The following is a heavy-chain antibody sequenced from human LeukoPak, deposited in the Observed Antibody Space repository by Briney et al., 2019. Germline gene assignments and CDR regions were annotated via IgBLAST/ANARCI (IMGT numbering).Heavy chain of an antibody. Sequence: PGGSLRLSCAASGFTFSTYAMSWVRQAPGKGLEWVSAISGSGGSTYYADSVKGRFTISRDDSKNTLYLQMNSLRAEDTAVYYCAREVGGPASYFDYWGQGTLVTVSS. CDR1: GFTFSTYA. CDR3: AREVGGPASYFDY. D-gene: IGHD3-16*01. CDR2: ISGSGGST. J-gene: IGHJ4*02. V-gene: IGHV3-23*01.